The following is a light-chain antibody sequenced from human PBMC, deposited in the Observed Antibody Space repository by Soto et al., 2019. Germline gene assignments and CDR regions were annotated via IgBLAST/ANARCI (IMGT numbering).Light chain of an antibody. V-gene: IGKV3-15*01. J-gene: IGKJ4*01. CDR3: QHYNKWPPWLT. CDR2: GAS. Sequence: EIEMTQSPATLSVSPGERATLSCRASQRINSALAWYQQKPGQSPRLLIHGASTRATGIPTRFSGSGSGTEFTLTLSSLQSEDLAVYYCQHYNKWPPWLTFGGGTKLEIK. CDR1: QRINSA.